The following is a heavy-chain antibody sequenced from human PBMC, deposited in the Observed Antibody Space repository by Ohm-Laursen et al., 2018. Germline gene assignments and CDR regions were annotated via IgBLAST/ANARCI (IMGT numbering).Heavy chain of an antibody. CDR3: ASGSPILAYCGGDCWTAEYFQH. CDR2: VIPIFGTA. V-gene: IGHV1-69*06. Sequence: SVKVSCKASGGTFSSYAISWVRQAPGQGLEWMGGVIPIFGTANYAQKFQGRVTITADKSTSTAYMELSSLRSEDTAVYYCASGSPILAYCGGDCWTAEYFQHWGQGTLVTVSS. D-gene: IGHD2-21*02. CDR1: GGTFSSYA. J-gene: IGHJ1*01.